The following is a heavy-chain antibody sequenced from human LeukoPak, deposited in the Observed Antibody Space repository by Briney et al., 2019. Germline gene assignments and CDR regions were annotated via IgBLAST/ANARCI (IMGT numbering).Heavy chain of an antibody. V-gene: IGHV4-61*02. CDR2: IYTSGST. Sequence: SETLSLTCTVSGGSISSGSYYWSWIRQPAGKGLEWIGRIYTSGSTNYNPSLKSRVTISVDTSKNQFSLKLSSVTAADTAVYYCARDREVLLWFGESYYFDYWGQGTLVTVSS. J-gene: IGHJ4*02. CDR3: ARDREVLLWFGESYYFDY. D-gene: IGHD3-10*01. CDR1: GGSISSGSYY.